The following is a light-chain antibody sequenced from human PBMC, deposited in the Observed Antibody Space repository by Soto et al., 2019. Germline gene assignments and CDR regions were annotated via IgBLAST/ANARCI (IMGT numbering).Light chain of an antibody. V-gene: IGKV3-15*01. Sequence: EIVLTQSPTTLSVSPGGSAILSCRASQSVTLDLAWYQQRPGQAPRLLIYATSTRATGVPARFSGSGSGTEFTLTISSLESEDFAVYYCQQYNHLESFGGGTKVEIK. CDR2: ATS. CDR1: QSVTLD. J-gene: IGKJ4*01. CDR3: QQYNHLES.